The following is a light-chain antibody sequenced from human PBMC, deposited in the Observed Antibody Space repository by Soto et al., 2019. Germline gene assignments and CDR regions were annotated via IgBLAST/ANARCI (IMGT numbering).Light chain of an antibody. CDR1: QTINGW. V-gene: IGKV1-5*03. CDR2: MAS. Sequence: DIQMTQSPSTLSASVGDRVTITCRASQTINGWLAWYQQKPGKAPKLLMYMASILESGVPSRFSGSASGTELTLTISSLQPDDFATYYCQQHNDYPATFGQGTRVEMK. J-gene: IGKJ1*01. CDR3: QQHNDYPAT.